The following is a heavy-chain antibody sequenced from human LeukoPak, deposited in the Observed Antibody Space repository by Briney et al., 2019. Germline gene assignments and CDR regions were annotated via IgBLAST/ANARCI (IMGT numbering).Heavy chain of an antibody. CDR3: ARDPLADVGELFRASIWFDP. V-gene: IGHV3-11*01. D-gene: IGHD3-10*01. CDR1: GFTFSDYY. J-gene: IGHJ5*02. Sequence: GGSLRLSCAASGFTFSDYYMSWIRQAPGKGLEWVSYISSSGSTIYYADSVKGRFTISRDNAKNSLYLQMNSLRAEDTAVYYCARDPLADVGELFRASIWFDPWGQGTLVTVSS. CDR2: ISSSGSTI.